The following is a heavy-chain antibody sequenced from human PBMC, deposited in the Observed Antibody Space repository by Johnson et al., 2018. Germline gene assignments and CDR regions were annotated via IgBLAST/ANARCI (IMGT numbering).Heavy chain of an antibody. J-gene: IGHJ1*01. CDR1: GFTFSSFP. CDR2: ISASGANS. V-gene: IGHV3-23*04. D-gene: IGHD3-22*01. Sequence: VQLVESGGGLVQPGGSLRLSCAASGFTFSSFPMTWVRQAPGEGLELVSTISASGANSYYPDSVKGRFPVSRDNSKNTLYLQMSSLGVGDTAIYYCAEGSSGDYGGRLQHWGQGTLVSVSS. CDR3: AEGSSGDYGGRLQH.